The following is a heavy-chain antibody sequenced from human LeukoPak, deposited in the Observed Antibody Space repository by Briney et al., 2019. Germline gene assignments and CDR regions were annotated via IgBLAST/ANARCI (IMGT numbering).Heavy chain of an antibody. D-gene: IGHD3-10*01. Sequence: SVKVSCKASGGTFSSYAISWVRQAPGQGLEWMGRIIPILGIANYAQKFQGRVTITADKSTSTAYMELGSLRSEDTAVYYCAREVGNVLLWAYYGMDVWGQGTTVTVSS. CDR2: IIPILGIA. J-gene: IGHJ6*02. CDR1: GGTFSSYA. CDR3: AREVGNVLLWAYYGMDV. V-gene: IGHV1-69*04.